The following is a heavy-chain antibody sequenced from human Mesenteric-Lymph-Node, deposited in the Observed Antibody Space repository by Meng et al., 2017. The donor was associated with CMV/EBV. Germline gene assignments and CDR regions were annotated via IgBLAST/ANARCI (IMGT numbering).Heavy chain of an antibody. CDR2: INHSGST. CDR3: ARGNHYDILTGYSFDY. CDR1: GGSFSGYY. D-gene: IGHD3-9*01. Sequence: YGGSFSGYYWRWIRQPPGKGLEWIGEINHSGSTNYNPSLKSRVTISVDTSKNQFSLKLSSVTAADTAVYYCARGNHYDILTGYSFDYWGQGTLVTVSS. J-gene: IGHJ4*02. V-gene: IGHV4-34*01.